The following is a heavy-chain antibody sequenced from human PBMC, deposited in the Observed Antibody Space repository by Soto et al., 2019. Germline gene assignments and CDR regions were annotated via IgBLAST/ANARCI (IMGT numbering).Heavy chain of an antibody. V-gene: IGHV3-23*01. CDR3: ARSGSYSWLPY. D-gene: IGHD1-26*01. Sequence: EVQLLESGGGLEQHGGSLRLSCAASGFTFSSYALSWVRQAPGKGLEWVSSINPGGTSSYYADSVKGRFTISRDNSKNTLYLQMNSLKAEDTALYYCARSGSYSWLPYWGQGTLVTVSS. J-gene: IGHJ4*02. CDR1: GFTFSSYA. CDR2: INPGGTSS.